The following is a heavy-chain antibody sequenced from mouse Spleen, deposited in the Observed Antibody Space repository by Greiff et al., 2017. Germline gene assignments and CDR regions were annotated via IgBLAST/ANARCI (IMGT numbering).Heavy chain of an antibody. Sequence: SGVELAKPGASVKMSCKASGYTFTSYTMHWVKQRPGQGLEWIGYINPSTGYTEYNQKFKDKATLTADKSSSTAYMQLSSLTSEDSAVYYCARLDDYGGVGYYYAMDYWGQGTSVTVSS. CDR3: ARLDDYGGVGYYYAMDY. J-gene: IGHJ4*01. CDR2: INPSTGYT. CDR1: GYTFTSYT. V-gene: IGHV1-4*01. D-gene: IGHD2-4*01.